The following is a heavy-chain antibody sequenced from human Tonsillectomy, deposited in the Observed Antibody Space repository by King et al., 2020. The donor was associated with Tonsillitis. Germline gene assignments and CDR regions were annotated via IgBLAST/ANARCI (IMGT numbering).Heavy chain of an antibody. V-gene: IGHV3-23*04. Sequence: VQLVESGGGLVQPGGSLRLSCAASGFTFSSYAMSWVRQAPGKGLEWVSAISGSGGSTYYADPVKGRFTISRDNSKKTLYLQMNSLRAGDTAVYYCAKGPFGVVPKDFYSWGQGPLVPAS. J-gene: IGHJ1*01. CDR2: ISGSGGST. CDR1: GFTFSSYA. CDR3: AKGPFGVVPKDFYS. D-gene: IGHD2-2*01.